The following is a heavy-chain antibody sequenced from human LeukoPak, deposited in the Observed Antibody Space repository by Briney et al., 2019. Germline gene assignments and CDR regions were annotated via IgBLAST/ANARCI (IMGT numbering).Heavy chain of an antibody. D-gene: IGHD6-6*01. Sequence: PGGSLRLSCAASGFTFSSYSMNWVRQAPGKGLEWVSYISSSGSTIYYADSVKGRFTISRDNAKNSLYLQMNSLRAEDTAVYYCAREEYSSSGEYFQHWGQGTLVTVSS. CDR1: GFTFSSYS. CDR3: AREEYSSSGEYFQH. V-gene: IGHV3-48*04. CDR2: ISSSGSTI. J-gene: IGHJ1*01.